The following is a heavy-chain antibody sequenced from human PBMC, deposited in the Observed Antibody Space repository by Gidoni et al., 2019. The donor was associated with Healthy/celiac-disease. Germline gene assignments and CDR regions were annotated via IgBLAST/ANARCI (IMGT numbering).Heavy chain of an antibody. CDR1: GLTFSDYY. D-gene: IGHD5-12*01. V-gene: IGHV3-11*01. J-gene: IGHJ4*02. CDR2: ISSSGSTI. Sequence: QVQLVESGGGLVKPGGSLRLSCAASGLTFSDYYMSWIRQATGKGLEWVSYISSSGSTIYYADSEKGRFTISRDNAKNSLYLQMNSLRAEDTAVYYCARVCIDGYNSIDYWGQGTLVTVSS. CDR3: ARVCIDGYNSIDY.